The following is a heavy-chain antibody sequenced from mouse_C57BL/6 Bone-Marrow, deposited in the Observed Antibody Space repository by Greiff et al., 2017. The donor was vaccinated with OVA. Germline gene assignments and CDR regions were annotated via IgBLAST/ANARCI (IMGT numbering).Heavy chain of an antibody. CDR2: ISSGGDYI. CDR1: GFTFSSYA. V-gene: IGHV5-9-1*02. J-gene: IGHJ1*03. D-gene: IGHD1-1*01. CDR3: TRDDYVSSWYFDV. Sequence: DVQLVESGAGLVKPGGSLKLSCAASGFTFSSYAMSWVSQTPEKRLEWVAYISSGGDYIYYEDTVKGRFTISRDNARNTLYLQMSSLTSEDTAMDDCTRDDYVSSWYFDVWGTGTAVTVSS.